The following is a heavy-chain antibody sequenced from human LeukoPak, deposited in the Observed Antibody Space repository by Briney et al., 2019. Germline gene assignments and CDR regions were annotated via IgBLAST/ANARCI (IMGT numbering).Heavy chain of an antibody. CDR3: VKPSRTGSNDY. D-gene: IGHD3-10*01. J-gene: IGHJ4*02. CDR1: GFTFSSYA. V-gene: IGHV3-23*01. Sequence: GGSLRLSCAASGFTFSSYAMNWVRQAPGKGLEWVSSIRGSSGSTYYADSVKGRFTISRDNSKNTLYLQMNSLRAEDTAVYYCVKPSRTGSNDYWGQGTLVTVSS. CDR2: IRGSSGST.